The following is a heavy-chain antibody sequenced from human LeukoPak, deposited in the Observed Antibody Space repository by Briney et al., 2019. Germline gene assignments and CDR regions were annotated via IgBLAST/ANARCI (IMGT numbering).Heavy chain of an antibody. CDR1: GGSFEHYF. CDR3: ASHRRSHGSEY. D-gene: IGHD3-10*01. CDR2: VYYSGST. J-gene: IGHJ4*02. Sequence: SETLSLTCTVSGGSFEHYFWSWIRQPPGKGLEWIGYVYYSGSTDYSPSLKSRLTIAADTSKNQFSLKLSSVTAADTAVYYCASHRRSHGSEYWGQGTLVTVSS. V-gene: IGHV4-59*01.